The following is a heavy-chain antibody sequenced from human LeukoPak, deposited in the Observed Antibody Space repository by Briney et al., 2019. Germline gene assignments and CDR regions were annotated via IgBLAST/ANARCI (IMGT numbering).Heavy chain of an antibody. CDR1: GGSISSYY. J-gene: IGHJ4*02. CDR3: AHGTMYQLDY. D-gene: IGHD2-2*01. CDR2: IYYSGST. V-gene: IGHV4-59*01. Sequence: SETLSLTCTVSGGSISSYYWSWIRQPPGKGLEWIGYIYYSGSTNYNPSLKSRVTISVDTSKNQFSLKLGSVTAADTAVYYCAHGTMYQLDYWGQGTLVTVSS.